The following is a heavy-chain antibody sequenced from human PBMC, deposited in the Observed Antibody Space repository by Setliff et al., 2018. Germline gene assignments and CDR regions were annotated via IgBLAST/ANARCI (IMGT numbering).Heavy chain of an antibody. CDR2: VYYSGYT. Sequence: SLTCAVYGDSFSDYYWGWIRQPPGKGMEWIGSVYYSGYTYYNPSLQSRVTISVDMSKNQFSMKLTSVTAADTAVYYCARVDFTMIQGVLGLWGQGTLVTVPS. V-gene: IGHV4-34*01. D-gene: IGHD3-10*01. CDR1: GDSFSDYY. J-gene: IGHJ1*01. CDR3: ARVDFTMIQGVLGL.